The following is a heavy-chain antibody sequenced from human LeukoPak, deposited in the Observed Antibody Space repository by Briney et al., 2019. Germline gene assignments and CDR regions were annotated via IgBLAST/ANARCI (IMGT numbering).Heavy chain of an antibody. CDR3: AKDHGVAVTGMYY. D-gene: IGHD6-19*01. CDR2: ISGTGGKT. CDR1: GFAFTSFT. J-gene: IGHJ4*02. Sequence: GGSLRLSCAASGFAFTSFTMNWVRQTPGKGLEWVSSISGTGGKTYYADSVKGRFTISRDNSRNTLYLQMNSLRAEDTAVYYCAKDHGVAVTGMYYWGQGTLVTVSS. V-gene: IGHV3-23*01.